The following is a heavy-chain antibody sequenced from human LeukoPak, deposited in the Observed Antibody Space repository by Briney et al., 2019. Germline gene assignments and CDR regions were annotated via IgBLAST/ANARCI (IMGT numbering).Heavy chain of an antibody. CDR2: ISSSSSYI. CDR1: GFTFSSYS. D-gene: IGHD2-2*01. J-gene: IGHJ5*02. Sequence: GGSLRLSCAASGFTFSSYSMNWVRQAPGKGLEWVSSISSSSSYIYYADSVKGRFTISRDNAKNSLYLQMNSLRAEDTAVYYCALIVVVPAAVSGNRFDPWGQGTLVTVSS. CDR3: ALIVVVPAAVSGNRFDP. V-gene: IGHV3-21*01.